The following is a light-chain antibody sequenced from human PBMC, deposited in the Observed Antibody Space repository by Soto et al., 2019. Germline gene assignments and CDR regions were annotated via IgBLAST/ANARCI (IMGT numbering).Light chain of an antibody. Sequence: QSALTQPASVSGSPGQSITISCTGTSNDVGTYALVSWYQQLPGKAPKLIIFEASKRPSGVSDRFSGSKSGNTTSLTVSGLQADDEAVYYCYSYAGRNIWVFGGGTKLTVL. CDR2: EAS. V-gene: IGLV2-23*01. J-gene: IGLJ3*02. CDR3: YSYAGRNIWV. CDR1: SNDVGTYAL.